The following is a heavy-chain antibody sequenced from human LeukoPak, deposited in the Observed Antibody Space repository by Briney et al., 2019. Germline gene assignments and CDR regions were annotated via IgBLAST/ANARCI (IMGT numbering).Heavy chain of an antibody. D-gene: IGHD5-12*01. CDR2: IYYSGST. CDR1: GGSISTYY. J-gene: IGHJ4*02. CDR3: ARVSGGYDDY. Sequence: SETLSLTCTVSGGSISTYYWSWIRQPPGKGLEWIGYIYYSGSTNCNPSLRSRVTVSVDTSKNQFSLKVNFVTAADTAVYYCARVSGGYDDYWGQGALVTVSS. V-gene: IGHV4-59*01.